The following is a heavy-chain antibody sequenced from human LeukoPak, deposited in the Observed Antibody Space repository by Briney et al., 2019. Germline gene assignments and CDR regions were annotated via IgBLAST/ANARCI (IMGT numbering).Heavy chain of an antibody. D-gene: IGHD1-7*01. CDR2: IGGSDSII. J-gene: IGHJ3*01. Sequence: PGGSLRLSCAASGFTFSDYYMGWIRQAPGKGLEWLSYIGGSDSIIFYADSVKGRFTISRDNAKNSLFLQMNSLRAEDTAVYYCGRDFGLIGTKRSFDLWGQGTMVTVSS. CDR1: GFTFSDYY. V-gene: IGHV3-11*01. CDR3: GRDFGLIGTKRSFDL.